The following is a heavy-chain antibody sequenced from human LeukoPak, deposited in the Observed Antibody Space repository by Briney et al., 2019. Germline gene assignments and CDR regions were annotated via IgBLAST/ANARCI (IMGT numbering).Heavy chain of an antibody. D-gene: IGHD6-13*01. CDR1: GYTFTSYY. J-gene: IGHJ4*02. Sequence: ASVTVSFTASGYTFTSYYMHWVRQAPGQGGEWMGVITTSGGSTSYAQNFHGRVTMTRDTSTSTVYMELTSLGSEDTAVYYCARVRTIAAVGPDFDYWGQGTLVTVSS. V-gene: IGHV1-46*01. CDR3: ARVRTIAAVGPDFDY. CDR2: ITTSGGST.